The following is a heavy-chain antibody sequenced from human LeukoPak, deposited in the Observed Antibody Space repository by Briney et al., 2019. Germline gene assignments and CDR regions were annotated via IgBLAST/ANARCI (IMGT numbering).Heavy chain of an antibody. Sequence: ASVKVSCKASGYTFTGYYMHWVRQAPGQGLEWMGRINPNSGGTNYAQKFQGRVTMTRDTSTSTVYMELSSLRSEDTAVYYCARGIWSGYLYSNWFDPWGQGTLVTVSS. D-gene: IGHD3-3*01. V-gene: IGHV1-2*06. CDR2: INPNSGGT. CDR1: GYTFTGYY. CDR3: ARGIWSGYLYSNWFDP. J-gene: IGHJ5*02.